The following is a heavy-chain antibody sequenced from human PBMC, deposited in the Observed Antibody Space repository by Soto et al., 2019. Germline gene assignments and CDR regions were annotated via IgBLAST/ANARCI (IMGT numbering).Heavy chain of an antibody. CDR1: GFTVSDYA. D-gene: IGHD2-2*02. J-gene: IGHJ4*02. CDR2: ISAGGST. CDR3: ANVPIWCSSTSCYTEGFDY. V-gene: IGHV3-23*01. Sequence: HPAGSLRLFCTASGFTVSDYAMSWLRQPPGKGLEWVSVISAGGSTYYADSVKGRFTVSRANSKNTLYLQMHSLRAEDTGVYYCANVPIWCSSTSCYTEGFDYWGQGTLVTVSS.